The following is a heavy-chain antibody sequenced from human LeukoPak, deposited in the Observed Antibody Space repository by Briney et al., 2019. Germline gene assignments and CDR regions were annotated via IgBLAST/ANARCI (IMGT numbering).Heavy chain of an antibody. CDR1: GFTFSSYW. D-gene: IGHD3-3*01. V-gene: IGHV3-30*18. CDR3: AKDSELEN. Sequence: GGSLRLSCAASGFTFSSYWMHWVRQAPGKGLEWVAVISYDGSNKYYADSVKGRFTISRDNSKNTLYLQMNSLRAEDTAVYYCAKDSELENWGQGTLVTVSS. J-gene: IGHJ4*02. CDR2: ISYDGSNK.